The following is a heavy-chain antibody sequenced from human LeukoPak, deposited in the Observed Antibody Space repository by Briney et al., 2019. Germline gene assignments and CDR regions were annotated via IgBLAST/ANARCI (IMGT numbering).Heavy chain of an antibody. J-gene: IGHJ4*02. CDR2: ISSSSSYI. V-gene: IGHV3-21*01. D-gene: IGHD2-15*01. Sequence: AGGSLRLSCAASGFTFSSYAMSWVRQAPGKGLEWVSSISSSSSYIYYADSVKGRFTISRDNAKSSLYLQMNSLRAEDTALYYCARKVTSGYCSGGICRGYFDYWGQGTLVTVSS. CDR3: ARKVTSGYCSGGICRGYFDY. CDR1: GFTFSSYA.